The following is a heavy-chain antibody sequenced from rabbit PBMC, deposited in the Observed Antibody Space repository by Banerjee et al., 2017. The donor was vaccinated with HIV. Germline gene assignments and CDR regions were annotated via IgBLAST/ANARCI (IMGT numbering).Heavy chain of an antibody. CDR1: GFSFRNKYV. CDR2: IAAGSSGST. D-gene: IGHD4-1*01. J-gene: IGHJ4*01. CDR3: ARDLAGVIGWNFNL. V-gene: IGHV1S40*01. Sequence: QSLEESGGGLVQPEGSLTLTCTASGFSFRNKYVMCWVRQAPGKGLEWIACIAAGSSGSTYYASWAKGRFTISKTSSTTVTLQMTSLTAADTATYFCARDLAGVIGWNFNLWGQGTLVTVS.